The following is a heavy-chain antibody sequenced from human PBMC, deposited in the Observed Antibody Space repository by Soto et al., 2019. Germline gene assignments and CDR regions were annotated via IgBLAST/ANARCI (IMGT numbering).Heavy chain of an antibody. D-gene: IGHD1-1*01. CDR3: SRESDDPTSQSAY. CDR1: GFTFTRCC. V-gene: IGHV3-21*06. CDR2: ISSTTNYI. Sequence: GGALRLPYAASGFTFTRCCMNWFRQAPGKALEWVSSISSTTNYIYYGDSMKGRFTISRDNAKNSLYLEMKRMRAEDTAVYYFSRESDDPTSQSAYWGQRSLDTV. J-gene: IGHJ4*02.